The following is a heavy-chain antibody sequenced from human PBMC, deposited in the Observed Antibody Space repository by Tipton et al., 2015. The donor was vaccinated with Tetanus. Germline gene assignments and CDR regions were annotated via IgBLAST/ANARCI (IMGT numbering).Heavy chain of an antibody. CDR3: ARVGIYLDAFDI. D-gene: IGHD5-12*01. J-gene: IGHJ3*02. Sequence: SLRLSCAASGFTVSSNYMSWVRQAPGKGLEWVANIKQDGSEKYYVDSVKGRFTISRDNAKNSLYLQMNSLRAEDTAVYYCARVGIYLDAFDIWGQGTMVTVSS. V-gene: IGHV3-7*01. CDR1: GFTVSSNY. CDR2: IKQDGSEK.